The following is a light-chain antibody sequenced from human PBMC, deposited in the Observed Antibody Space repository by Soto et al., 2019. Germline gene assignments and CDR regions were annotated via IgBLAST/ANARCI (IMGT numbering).Light chain of an antibody. J-gene: IGKJ1*01. CDR2: GAS. CDR3: QQYNNWPWT. CDR1: QSVSSN. V-gene: IGKV3-15*01. Sequence: EMVMTQSPATLSVSPGERATLSSRASQSVSSNLAWYQQKPGQAPRLLIYGASTRATGIPARFSGSGSGTEFTLTISSLQSEDFAVYYCQQYNNWPWTFGQGTKVEIK.